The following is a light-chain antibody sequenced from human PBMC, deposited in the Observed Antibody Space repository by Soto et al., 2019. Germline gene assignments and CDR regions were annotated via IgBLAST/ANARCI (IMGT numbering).Light chain of an antibody. V-gene: IGKV1-39*01. CDR2: AAS. J-gene: IGKJ5*01. Sequence: DIQMTQSPSSLSASVGDRVTITCRASQSISRNLNWYQHKPGKAPKLLIYAASSLQNGVPSRFSGGGSGTEYTLSISSLQPEDFGTYYCQQSYTTASITFGQGTRVESK. CDR3: QQSYTTASIT. CDR1: QSISRN.